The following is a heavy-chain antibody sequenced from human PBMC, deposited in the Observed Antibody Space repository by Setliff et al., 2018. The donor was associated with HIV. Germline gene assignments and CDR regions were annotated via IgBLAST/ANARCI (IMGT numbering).Heavy chain of an antibody. V-gene: IGHV4-34*01. Sequence: SETLSLTCAVYGGSFSGYYWSWVRQPPGKGLEWTGEINHSGSTNSNPSLKSRVTISADTSKNQFSLKLTSVTAADTAVYYCARGRMGYYGSGSYLPWGQGMLVTVSS. CDR2: INHSGST. J-gene: IGHJ5*02. D-gene: IGHD3-10*01. CDR3: ARGRMGYYGSGSYLP. CDR1: GGSFSGYY.